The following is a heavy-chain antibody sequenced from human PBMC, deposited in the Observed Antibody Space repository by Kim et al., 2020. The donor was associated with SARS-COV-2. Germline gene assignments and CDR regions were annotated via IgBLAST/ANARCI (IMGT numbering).Heavy chain of an antibody. Sequence: ASVKVSCKASGYTFTSYDINWVRQATGQGLEWMGYMNPNSGKEGYAQKFQGRITMTTNTSISTVYMELSSLTSEDTAVYYCARELRRQPAWGQGTLVTVS. D-gene: IGHD2-21*01. V-gene: IGHV1-8*01. CDR1: GYTFTSYD. CDR2: MNPNSGKE. CDR3: ARELRRQPA. J-gene: IGHJ4*02.